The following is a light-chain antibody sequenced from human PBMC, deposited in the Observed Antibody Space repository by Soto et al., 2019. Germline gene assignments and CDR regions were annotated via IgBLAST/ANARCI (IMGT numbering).Light chain of an antibody. CDR2: KAS. J-gene: IGKJ1*01. CDR3: QQYNSYSPTWT. V-gene: IGKV1-5*03. CDR1: QSISSW. Sequence: DLQMTQSPSTLSASVGDRVTITCRASQSISSWLAWYQQKPGKAPKLLIYKASSLESGVPSRFSGSGSGTEFTLTISSLQPDDCATYYCQQYNSYSPTWTFGQGTKVEIK.